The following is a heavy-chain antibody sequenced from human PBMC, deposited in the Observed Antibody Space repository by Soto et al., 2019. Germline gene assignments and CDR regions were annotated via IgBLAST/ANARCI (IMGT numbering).Heavy chain of an antibody. D-gene: IGHD4-17*01. CDR3: ARQTAGGYGEDFDY. J-gene: IGHJ4*02. CDR1: GGSFSGYY. CDR2: INHSGST. Sequence: LSLTCAVYGGSFSGYYWSWIRQPPGKGLEWIGEINHSGSTNYNPSLKSRVTISVDTSKNQFSLKLSSVTAADTAVYYCARQTAGGYGEDFDYWGQGTLVTVSS. V-gene: IGHV4-34*01.